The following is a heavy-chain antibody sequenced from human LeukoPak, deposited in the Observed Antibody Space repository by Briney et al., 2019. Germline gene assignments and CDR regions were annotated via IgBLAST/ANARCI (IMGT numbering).Heavy chain of an antibody. D-gene: IGHD2-15*01. V-gene: IGHV1-69*01. Sequence: SVKVSCKASGCTFSSYAISWVRQAPGQGLEWMGGIIPIFGRADYAQKFQGRVTITADESTSTAYMELSSLRSEDTAVYYCARDVGYCSGGSCYQFDYWGQGTLVTVSS. CDR1: GCTFSSYA. CDR3: ARDVGYCSGGSCYQFDY. CDR2: IIPIFGRA. J-gene: IGHJ4*02.